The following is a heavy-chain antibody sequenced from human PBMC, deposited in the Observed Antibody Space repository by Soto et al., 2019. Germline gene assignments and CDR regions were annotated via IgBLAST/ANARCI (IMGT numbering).Heavy chain of an antibody. CDR3: ARDGGSYYLDY. CDR1: GFTFSSYA. J-gene: IGHJ4*02. CDR2: ISSNGGST. D-gene: IGHD1-26*01. V-gene: IGHV3-64*01. Sequence: EVQLVESGGGLVQPGGSLRLSCAASGFTFSSYAMHCVRQAPGKGLEYVSAISSNGGSTYYANSVKGRFTISRDNSKNTLYLQMGSLRAEDMAVYYCARDGGSYYLDYWGQGTLVTVSS.